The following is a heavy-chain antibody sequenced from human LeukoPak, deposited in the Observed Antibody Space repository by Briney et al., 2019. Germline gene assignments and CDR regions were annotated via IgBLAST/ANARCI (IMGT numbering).Heavy chain of an antibody. V-gene: IGHV1-18*01. D-gene: IGHD3-9*01. Sequence: GASVKVSCKASGYTSTSYGISWVRQAPGQGLEWMGWISAYNGNTNYAQKLQGRVTMTTDTSTSTAYMELRSLRSDDTAVYYCARQREYYDILTGYYRGQYNWFDPWGQGTLVTVSS. CDR3: ARQREYYDILTGYYRGQYNWFDP. CDR2: ISAYNGNT. CDR1: GYTSTSYG. J-gene: IGHJ5*02.